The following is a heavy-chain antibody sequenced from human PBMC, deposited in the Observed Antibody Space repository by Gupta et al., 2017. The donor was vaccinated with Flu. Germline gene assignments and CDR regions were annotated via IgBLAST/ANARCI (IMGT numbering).Heavy chain of an antibody. Sequence: ARLWVRQVPGIGLEWVSGISWNSGSIGYANSVKGGFTISTDNAKTSLFLQMNSLRAEDKDLYFCAKAMFPTAEAGPLGDYWGQGILVTVSS. J-gene: IGHJ4*02. CDR1: A. CDR3: AKAMFPTAEAGPLGDY. CDR2: ISWNSGSI. D-gene: IGHD6-19*01. V-gene: IGHV3-9*01.